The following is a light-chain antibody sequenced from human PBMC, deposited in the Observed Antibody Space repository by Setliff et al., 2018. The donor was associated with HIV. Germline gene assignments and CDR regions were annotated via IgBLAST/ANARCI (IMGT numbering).Light chain of an antibody. J-gene: IGLJ1*01. CDR1: SSDVGGYNY. CDR2: DVI. CDR3: CSYAGSNIPFV. V-gene: IGLV2-11*01. Sequence: QSALTQPRSVSGSPGQSVNISCTGTSSDVGGYNYVSWYQQHTGKAPKLLIYDVIKRPSGVPGRFSGSKSGNTASLTISGLQAEDEADYYCCSYAGSNIPFVFGTGTKVTVL.